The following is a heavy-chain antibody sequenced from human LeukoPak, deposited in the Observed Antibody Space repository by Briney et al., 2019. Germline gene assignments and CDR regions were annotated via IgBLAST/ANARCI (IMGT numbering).Heavy chain of an antibody. CDR2: IRAVSTFI. J-gene: IGHJ6*03. Sequence: SGGSLTLSCAASGFTFSIYTIHWVRQAPGKGLDWVLSIRAVSTFIYYADSVKCRFTISRDNVEKAASLELSGRTAHDTAIYYCARGGIAGRPVYYYYMDVWGKGTTVTVSS. CDR1: GFTFSIYT. V-gene: IGHV3-21*01. D-gene: IGHD6-6*01. CDR3: ARGGIAGRPVYYYYMDV.